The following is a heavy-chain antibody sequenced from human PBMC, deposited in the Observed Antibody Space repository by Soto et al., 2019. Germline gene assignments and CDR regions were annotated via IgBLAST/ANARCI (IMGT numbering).Heavy chain of an antibody. V-gene: IGHV3-49*04. CDR1: AFTSGDYA. CDR3: TRDTPMAPLYYYYVMDV. J-gene: IGHJ6*02. Sequence: EVQLVESGGGLVQPGRSLRLSCTTSAFTSGDYAINWVRQAPGKGLEWVGLIRAKAYDGTAEYAASVKGRFTISRDDSKSIAYLQMNSLKTEDTAVYYCTRDTPMAPLYYYYVMDVWGHGTTVTVSS. CDR2: IRAKAYDGTA. D-gene: IGHD5-18*01.